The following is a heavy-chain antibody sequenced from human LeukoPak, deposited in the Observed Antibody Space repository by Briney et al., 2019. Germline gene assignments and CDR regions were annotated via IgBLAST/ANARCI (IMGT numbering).Heavy chain of an antibody. CDR1: GFAFSSDA. D-gene: IGHD6-19*01. Sequence: QAGGSLRLSCAASGFAFSSDAMSWVRQAPGKGLEWGSDISGSVGSTHYAGSVKRRFPISRDNSKNTLSLQMNSLRAEDTAVYYCAKESDISGWYGVDYWGQGTLVTVSS. CDR3: AKESDISGWYGVDY. J-gene: IGHJ4*02. CDR2: ISGSVGST. V-gene: IGHV3-23*01.